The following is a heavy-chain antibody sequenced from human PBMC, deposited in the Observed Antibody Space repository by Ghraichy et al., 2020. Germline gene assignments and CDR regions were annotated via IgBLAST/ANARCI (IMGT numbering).Heavy chain of an antibody. CDR1: GGSISSSNW. Sequence: SETLSLTCAVSGGSISSSNWWSWVRQPPGKGLEWIGEIYHSGSTNYNQSLKSRVTISVAKSKKQFSLKLSSVTAADTAGYYWARARSYTSSVLWFDPWGQGTLVTGSS. CDR2: IYHSGST. V-gene: IGHV4-4*02. J-gene: IGHJ5*02. D-gene: IGHD6-6*01. CDR3: ARARSYTSSVLWFDP.